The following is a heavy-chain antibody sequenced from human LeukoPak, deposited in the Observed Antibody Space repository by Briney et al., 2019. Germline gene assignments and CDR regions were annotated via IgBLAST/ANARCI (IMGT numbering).Heavy chain of an antibody. J-gene: IGHJ6*03. CDR3: ARDDSSSWEPLYYMVV. CDR1: GGSISSGSYY. Sequence: SETLSLTCTVSGGSISSGSYYWSWIRQPAGKGLEWIGRIYTSGSTNYNPSLKSRVTISVDTSKNQFSLKLSSVTAADTAVYYCARDDSSSWEPLYYMVVWGKGTTVTVSS. V-gene: IGHV4-61*02. CDR2: IYTSGST. D-gene: IGHD6-13*01.